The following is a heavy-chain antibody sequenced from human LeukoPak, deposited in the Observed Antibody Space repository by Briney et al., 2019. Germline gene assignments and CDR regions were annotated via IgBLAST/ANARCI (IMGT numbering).Heavy chain of an antibody. D-gene: IGHD7-27*01. CDR1: GFTFSSYG. CDR3: ARGGEGRRNWGDAFDI. CDR2: ISYDGSNI. Sequence: AGGSLRLSCAASGFTFSSYGMHWVRQAPGKGLEWVAVISYDGSNIYYADSVKGRFTISRDNSKNTLYLQMNRLRPEDTAVSYCARGGEGRRNWGDAFDIWGQGTMVTVSS. J-gene: IGHJ3*02. V-gene: IGHV3-30*03.